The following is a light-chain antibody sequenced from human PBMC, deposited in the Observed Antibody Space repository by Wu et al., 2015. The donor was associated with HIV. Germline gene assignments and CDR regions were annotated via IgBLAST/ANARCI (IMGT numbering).Light chain of an antibody. CDR2: GAS. V-gene: IGKV3-15*01. CDR3: QQYNNWPL. Sequence: EIVMTQSPATLSVSPGERATLSCRASQSVSSNLAWYQQKPGQAPRLLIYGASTRATGIPARFSGSGSGTEFTLTISSMQSEDFAVYYCQQYNNWPLFGGGTKVEDQT. J-gene: IGKJ4*01. CDR1: QSVSSN.